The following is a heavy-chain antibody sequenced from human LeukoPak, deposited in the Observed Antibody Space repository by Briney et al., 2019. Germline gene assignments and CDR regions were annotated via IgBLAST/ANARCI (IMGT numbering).Heavy chain of an antibody. Sequence: GGSLRLSCAGSGFALKSYSLSWVRQAPGKGLEWVSSISSTSAYIYYADSVKGRFTISRDNSKNTLYLQMNSLRTEDTAVYYCAKSDLAGGGDYFDYWGQGTLVTVSS. D-gene: IGHD3-3*01. CDR1: GFALKSYS. J-gene: IGHJ4*02. V-gene: IGHV3-21*01. CDR3: AKSDLAGGGDYFDY. CDR2: ISSTSAYI.